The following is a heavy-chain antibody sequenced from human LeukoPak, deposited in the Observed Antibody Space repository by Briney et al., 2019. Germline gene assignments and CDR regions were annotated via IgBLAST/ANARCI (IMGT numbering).Heavy chain of an antibody. Sequence: QSGGSLRLSCAASGFSFSSSGMHWVRQAPGKGLEWVALIWYDGSTKYYADSVKGRFTISRDNSKNTLYLQMNSLRAEDTAVYYCAREVAYSSFFEAFDIWGQGTMVTVSS. J-gene: IGHJ3*02. D-gene: IGHD6-6*01. CDR1: GFSFSSSG. V-gene: IGHV3-33*01. CDR3: AREVAYSSFFEAFDI. CDR2: IWYDGSTK.